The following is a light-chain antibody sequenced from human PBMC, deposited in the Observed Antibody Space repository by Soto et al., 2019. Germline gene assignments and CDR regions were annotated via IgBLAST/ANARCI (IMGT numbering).Light chain of an antibody. J-gene: IGLJ2*01. Sequence: QSALTQPASVSGSPGQSITISCTRTSSDVGGYNYVSWYQQHPGKAPKLMIYEVSNRPSGVSNRFSGSKSGNTASLTISGLQAEDEADYYCSSCTGSSTLVFGGGTKVTVL. CDR1: SSDVGGYNY. CDR2: EVS. V-gene: IGLV2-14*01. CDR3: SSCTGSSTLV.